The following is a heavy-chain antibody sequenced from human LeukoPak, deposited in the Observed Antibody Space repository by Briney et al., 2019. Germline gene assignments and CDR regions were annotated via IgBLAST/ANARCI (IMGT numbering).Heavy chain of an antibody. D-gene: IGHD3-10*01. Sequence: GGSLRFSCVGSGLSFGDYGMNWVRQAPGKGLEWLTFISPSGRSVSYADSVKGRFTIARDNAKKSLYLQMDSLRGEDTAIYYCTRDAGSDFWGQGTLVTVSS. J-gene: IGHJ4*02. CDR3: TRDAGSDF. V-gene: IGHV3-48*03. CDR1: GLSFGDYG. CDR2: ISPSGRSV.